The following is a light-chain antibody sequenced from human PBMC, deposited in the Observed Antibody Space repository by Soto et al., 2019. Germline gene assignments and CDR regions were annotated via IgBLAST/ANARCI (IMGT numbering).Light chain of an antibody. V-gene: IGKV4-1*01. Sequence: DIVMTQSPDSLAVSLGERATINCKSSQSVLYSSNNKNYLAWYQQKPGQSPKMLISWASTRDFGVPDRFSGSGSWTDFTLTISSLQADDVAVYDCQQYYSSTLNFGQGTKLEI. CDR1: QSVLYSSNNKNY. CDR2: WAS. CDR3: QQYYSSTLN. J-gene: IGKJ2*01.